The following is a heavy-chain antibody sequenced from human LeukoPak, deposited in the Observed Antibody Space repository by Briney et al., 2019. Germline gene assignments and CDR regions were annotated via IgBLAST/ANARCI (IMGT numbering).Heavy chain of an antibody. Sequence: QPGGSLRLSCAPSGFNFSSYWMSWVRQAPGKGLEWVANIKQDGSEKYYVDSVKGRFTISRDHAKSSLYLQMNSLRAEDTAVYYCARDYRGYRAPYYFDYWGQGTLVTVSS. V-gene: IGHV3-7*01. CDR2: IKQDGSEK. CDR1: GFNFSSYW. J-gene: IGHJ4*02. CDR3: ARDYRGYRAPYYFDY. D-gene: IGHD2-15*01.